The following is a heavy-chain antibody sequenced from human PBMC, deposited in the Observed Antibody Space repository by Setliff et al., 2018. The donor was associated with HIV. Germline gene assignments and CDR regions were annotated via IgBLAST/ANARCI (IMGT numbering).Heavy chain of an antibody. J-gene: IGHJ5*02. V-gene: IGHV4-34*01. CDR2: INHSGST. CDR3: AKRTFGSGRLDP. Sequence: SETLSLTCAVYGGSFSGYYWSWIRQPPGKGLEWIGEINHSGSTNYNPSLKSRVTISVGTSKNHFSLKLSSVTAADTAVYYCAKRTFGSGRLDPWGQGTLVTVSS. CDR1: GGSFSGYY. D-gene: IGHD3-16*01.